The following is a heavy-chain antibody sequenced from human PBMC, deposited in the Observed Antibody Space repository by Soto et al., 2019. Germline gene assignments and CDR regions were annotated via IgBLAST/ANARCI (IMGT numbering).Heavy chain of an antibody. V-gene: IGHV3-33*01. CDR1: GFTFSSYG. J-gene: IGHJ4*02. D-gene: IGHD6-13*01. CDR2: IWYDGSNK. CDR3: ARDTGIAAAGTPFDY. Sequence: GGSLRLSCAASGFTFSSYGMHWVRQAPGKGLEWVAVIWYDGSNKYYADSVKGRFTISRDNSKNTLYLQMNSLRAEDTAVYYCARDTGIAAAGTPFDYWGQGTLVTVSS.